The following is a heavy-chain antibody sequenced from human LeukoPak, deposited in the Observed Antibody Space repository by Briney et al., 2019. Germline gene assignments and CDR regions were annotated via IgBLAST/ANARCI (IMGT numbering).Heavy chain of an antibody. CDR1: GFTFSSYA. CDR3: AKTYLGQLGFDY. V-gene: IGHV3-23*01. J-gene: IGHJ4*02. D-gene: IGHD6-6*01. CDR2: ISGSGGST. Sequence: PGGSLRLSCAASGFTFSSYAMNWVRQAPGKGLEWVSVISGSGGSTNYADSVKGRFTISRDNSKNTLYLQMNSLRAEDTAVYYCAKTYLGQLGFDYWGQGTLVTVSS.